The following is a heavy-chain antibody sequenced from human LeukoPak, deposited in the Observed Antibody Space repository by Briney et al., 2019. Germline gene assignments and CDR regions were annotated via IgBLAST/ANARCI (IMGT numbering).Heavy chain of an antibody. Sequence: PSETLSLTCAVYGGSFRVYYWSWIRQPPGKGLEWIGEINHSGSTNYNPSLKSRVTISVDTFKNQFSLKLSSVTAADTAVYYCARGASSVTMVRGVNNWFDPWGQGTLVTVSS. V-gene: IGHV4-34*01. CDR1: GGSFRVYY. D-gene: IGHD3-10*01. CDR2: INHSGST. J-gene: IGHJ5*02. CDR3: ARGASSVTMVRGVNNWFDP.